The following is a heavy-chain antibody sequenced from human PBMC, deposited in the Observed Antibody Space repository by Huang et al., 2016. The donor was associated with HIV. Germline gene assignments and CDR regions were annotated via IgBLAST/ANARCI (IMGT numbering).Heavy chain of an antibody. D-gene: IGHD1-26*01. CDR1: GFSFSTYG. V-gene: IGHV3-30*18. CDR2: ISYEGSNK. J-gene: IGHJ4*02. Sequence: VQLVESGGGVVQPGRSLRLACAASGFSFSTYGLHWVLQAPGKGLEWVAVISYEGSNKYYAHSVKGRFTISRDTSENKVYLQMNSLRHEDTAVYYCAKDGADEEWDIDYWGQGTLVTVSS. CDR3: AKDGADEEWDIDY.